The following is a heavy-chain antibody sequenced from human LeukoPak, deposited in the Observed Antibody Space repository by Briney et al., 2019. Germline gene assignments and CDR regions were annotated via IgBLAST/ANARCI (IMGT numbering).Heavy chain of an antibody. V-gene: IGHV3-7*01. CDR2: IKQDGSEE. CDR3: VRDGGVSGYDLLDY. CDR1: GFTFSSYW. J-gene: IGHJ4*02. Sequence: GGSLRLSCAASGFTFSSYWMSWVRQAPGKGLEWVANIKQDGSEEHYMDSVKARFTISRDNAKNSLSLQMNSLTAEDTAVYYCVRDGGVSGYDLLDYWGQGTLVTVSS. D-gene: IGHD5-12*01.